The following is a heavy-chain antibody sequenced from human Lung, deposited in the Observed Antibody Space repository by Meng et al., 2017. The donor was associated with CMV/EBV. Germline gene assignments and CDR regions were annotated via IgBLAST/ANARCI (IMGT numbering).Heavy chain of an antibody. V-gene: IGHV3-11*04. CDR1: GFTFSDFY. J-gene: IGHJ6*01. CDR2: IGTSESSK. Sequence: SLKISCAASGFTFSDFYMSWIRQAPGKGLEWVANIGTSESSKYYVDSVKGRFTVSRDNTKNSLYLQMNTLTVEDTAAYYCARGGGATAKDFYGMDVWGPGTXVNGAS. D-gene: IGHD1-26*01. CDR3: ARGGGATAKDFYGMDV.